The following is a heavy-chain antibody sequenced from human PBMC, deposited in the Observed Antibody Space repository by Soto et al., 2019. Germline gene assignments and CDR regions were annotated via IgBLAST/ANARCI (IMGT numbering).Heavy chain of an antibody. CDR1: GFIFSSYG. CDR3: AKDHFDWLFGY. J-gene: IGHJ4*02. V-gene: IGHV3-30*18. D-gene: IGHD3-9*01. CDR2: ISYDGSNK. Sequence: QVQLVESGGGVVQPGRSLRLSCAASGFIFSSYGMLWVRQTPGKGLEWVAVISYDGSNKYYADSVKGRFTISRDNSKNTLYLQMNSLRAEDTAVYYCAKDHFDWLFGYWGQGTLVTVSS.